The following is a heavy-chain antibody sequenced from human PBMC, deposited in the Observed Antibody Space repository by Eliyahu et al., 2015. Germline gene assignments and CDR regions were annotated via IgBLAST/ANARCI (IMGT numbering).Heavy chain of an antibody. Sequence: EVQLVESGGGLVQPGGSLRLSCAASEFSFSFSSYXXHWVRQAPGEGLVXVXRXNGDGSXRIYADSVKGRFTVSRDNAKNTVSLQMSTLRAEXTAVYYCARGGYNHGFDIWGQGTMVTVSS. CDR3: ARGGYNHGFDI. CDR2: XNGDGSXR. CDR1: EFSFSFSSYX. V-gene: IGHV3-74*01. J-gene: IGHJ3*02. D-gene: IGHD5-18*01.